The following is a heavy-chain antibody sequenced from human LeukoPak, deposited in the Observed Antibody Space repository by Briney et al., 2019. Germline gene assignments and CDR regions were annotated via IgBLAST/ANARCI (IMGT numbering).Heavy chain of an antibody. CDR3: AADDLSAVS. CDR2: IVVGSGNT. Sequence: SVKVSCKTSGFTFSNSAVQWVRQARGQRLEWIGWIVVGSGNTNYAQKFQERVSITRDMSTRTAYMELSSLRYEDTAIYYCAADDLSAVSRGQGTLVSVSS. V-gene: IGHV1-58*01. D-gene: IGHD3-16*02. CDR1: GFTFSNSA. J-gene: IGHJ4*02.